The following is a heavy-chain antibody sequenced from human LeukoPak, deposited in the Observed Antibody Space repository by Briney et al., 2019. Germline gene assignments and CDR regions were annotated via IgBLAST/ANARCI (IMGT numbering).Heavy chain of an antibody. CDR1: GGSFSGYY. V-gene: IGHV4-34*01. J-gene: IGHJ4*02. CDR3: ARGEGIAAYYFDY. Sequence: SETLSLTCAVYGGSFSGYYWSWIRQPPGKGLEWIGEINHSGSTNYNPSLKSRVTISVDTSKNQFPLKLSSVTAADTAVYYCARGEGIAAYYFDYWGQGTLVTVSS. D-gene: IGHD6-13*01. CDR2: INHSGST.